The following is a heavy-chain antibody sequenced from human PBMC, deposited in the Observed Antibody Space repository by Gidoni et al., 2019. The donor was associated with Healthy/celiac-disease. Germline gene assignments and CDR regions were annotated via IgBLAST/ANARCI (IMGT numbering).Heavy chain of an antibody. J-gene: IGHJ4*02. V-gene: IGHV3-49*04. CDR1: GFTFGDYA. CDR2: IRSKAYGGTT. D-gene: IGHD6-13*01. CDR3: TRDEGLAAAPRGDY. Sequence: EVQLVESGGGLVQPGRSLRLSCTASGFTFGDYAMSWVRQAPGKGLEWVGFIRSKAYGGTTEYAASVKGRFTISRDDSKSIAYLQRNSLKTEDTAVYYCTRDEGLAAAPRGDYWGQGTLVTVSS.